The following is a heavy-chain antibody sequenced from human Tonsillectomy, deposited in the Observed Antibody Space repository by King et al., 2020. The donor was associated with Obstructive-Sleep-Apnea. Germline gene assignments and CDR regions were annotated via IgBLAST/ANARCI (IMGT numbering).Heavy chain of an antibody. CDR3: ARIPPQSCEYYFDY. J-gene: IGHJ4*02. D-gene: IGHD2-15*01. V-gene: IGHV2-70*01. Sequence: TLKESGPALVKPTQTLTLTCTFSGFSLSTSGMCVSWIRQPPGKALEWLALIDWDEDKYYSTSLKTRLTISKDTSKNQVVLTMTNMDPVDTTTYYCARIPPQSCEYYFDYWGQGTLVTVSS. CDR2: IDWDEDK. CDR1: GFSLSTSGMC.